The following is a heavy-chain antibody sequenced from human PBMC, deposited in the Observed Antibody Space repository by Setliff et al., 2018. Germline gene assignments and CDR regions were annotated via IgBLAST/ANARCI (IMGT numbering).Heavy chain of an antibody. J-gene: IGHJ4*02. CDR2: IKSEIAGGTT. D-gene: IGHD1-26*01. CDR1: GFTFSEEW. Sequence: GGSLRLSCAASGFTFSEEWMSWVRQAPGKGLEWIGRIKSEIAGGTTDYGAPVKGRFTISRDDSKNTLLLQMNNLKTEDTALYYCTTAHYTGNSRTLDFWGPGTLVT. CDR3: TTAHYTGNSRTLDF. V-gene: IGHV3-15*01.